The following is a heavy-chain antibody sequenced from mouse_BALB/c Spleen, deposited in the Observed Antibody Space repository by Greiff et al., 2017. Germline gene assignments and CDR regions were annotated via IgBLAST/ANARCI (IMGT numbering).Heavy chain of an antibody. V-gene: IGHV1-20*02. J-gene: IGHJ2*01. CDR3: ARRRYYFDY. Sequence: VQLQQSGPELVKPGASVKISCKASGYSFTGYFMHWVMQSPGKSLEWIGRINPYNGDTFYNQKFKGKATLTVDKSSSTAHMELRSLASEDSAVYYCARRRYYFDYWGQGTTLTVSS. CDR2: INPYNGDT. CDR1: GYSFTGYF.